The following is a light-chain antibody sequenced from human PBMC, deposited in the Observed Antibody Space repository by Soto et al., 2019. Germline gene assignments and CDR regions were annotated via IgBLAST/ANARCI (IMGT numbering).Light chain of an antibody. Sequence: DIQMTPSPSSLSASVGDRVTITYRASQSISSYLNWYQQKPGKAPKLLIYAAASSQSGVPSRFSGSRSGTDFTLTISRLQPEGFATDYCQQGYSTSQTFGQGTKREIK. V-gene: IGKV1-39*01. CDR3: QQGYSTSQT. J-gene: IGKJ2*01. CDR1: QSISSY. CDR2: AAA.